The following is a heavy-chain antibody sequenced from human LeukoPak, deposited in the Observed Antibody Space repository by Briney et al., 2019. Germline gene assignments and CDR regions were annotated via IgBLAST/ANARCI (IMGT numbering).Heavy chain of an antibody. CDR2: IRYDESNK. D-gene: IGHD6-19*01. J-gene: IGHJ4*02. V-gene: IGHV3-30*02. CDR1: GFTFSNYG. CDR3: AKEIQQYASGWFLGGFDY. Sequence: PGGSLRLSCAASGFTFSNYGMRWVRQAPGKGLEWVAFIRYDESNKYYADSVKGRFTISRDNSKNTLYLQMNSLRAEDTAVYYCAKEIQQYASGWFLGGFDYWGQGTLVTVSS.